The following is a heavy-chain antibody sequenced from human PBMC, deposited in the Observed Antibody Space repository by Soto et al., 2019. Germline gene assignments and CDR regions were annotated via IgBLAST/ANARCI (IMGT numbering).Heavy chain of an antibody. D-gene: IGHD3-22*01. V-gene: IGHV4-34*01. CDR2: INHSGST. CDR3: ARSRYYDSSGYRALDAFDI. CDR1: GGSFSGYY. Sequence: QVHLQQWGAGLLKPSETLSLTCAVFGGSFSGYYWNWIRQPPGKGLEWIGEINHSGSTNYYWSLXGRVTVSVDPXXNXSXXKLSSVAAADTAVYYCARSRYYDSSGYRALDAFDIWGQGTMVTVSS. J-gene: IGHJ3*02.